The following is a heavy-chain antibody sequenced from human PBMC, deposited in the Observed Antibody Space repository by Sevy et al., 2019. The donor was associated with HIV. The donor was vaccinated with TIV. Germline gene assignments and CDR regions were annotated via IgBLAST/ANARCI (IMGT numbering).Heavy chain of an antibody. CDR2: INPNSGGT. J-gene: IGHJ4*02. CDR3: TRSAAEAKNFYCGGDCYSDY. Sequence: ASVKDSCKASGYTFTGYYLHWVRQAPGQGLEWMGWINPNSGGTNYAPKFQGRVTMTRDTSISTASMELSRPRSDDTAVYYCTRSAAEAKNFYCGGDCYSDYWGQGTLVTVSS. CDR1: GYTFTGYY. D-gene: IGHD2-21*02. V-gene: IGHV1-2*02.